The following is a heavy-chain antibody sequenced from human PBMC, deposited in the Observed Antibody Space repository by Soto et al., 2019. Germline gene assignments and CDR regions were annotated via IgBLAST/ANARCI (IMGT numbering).Heavy chain of an antibody. J-gene: IGHJ6*02. CDR2: INPNSGGT. Sequence: ASLKVSCKDSGYTFTGYYMHWVRQAPGQGLEWMGWINPNSGGTNYAQKFQGWVTMTRDTSISTAYMELSRLRSDDTAVYYCARGTVIAGSEDYHYVMACWGQGTTVT. V-gene: IGHV1-2*04. CDR1: GYTFTGYY. CDR3: ARGTVIAGSEDYHYVMAC. D-gene: IGHD6-13*01.